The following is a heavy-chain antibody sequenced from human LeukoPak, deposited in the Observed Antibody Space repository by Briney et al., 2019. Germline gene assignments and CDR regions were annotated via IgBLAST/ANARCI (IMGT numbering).Heavy chain of an antibody. D-gene: IGHD3-22*01. CDR2: ISYDGSNK. CDR3: AKAPRAVVITVDGFDY. CDR1: GFTFSSYG. J-gene: IGHJ4*02. Sequence: GGSLRLSCAASGFTFSSYGMHWVRQAPGKGLEWVAVISYDGSNKYYADSVKGRFTISRDNSKNTLYLQMNSLRAEDTAVYYCAKAPRAVVITVDGFDYWGQGTLVTVSS. V-gene: IGHV3-30*18.